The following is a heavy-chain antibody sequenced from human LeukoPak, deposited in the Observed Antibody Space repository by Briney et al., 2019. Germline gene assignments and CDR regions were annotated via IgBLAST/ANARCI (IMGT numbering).Heavy chain of an antibody. D-gene: IGHD6-19*01. Sequence: GGSLKLSCAAPGFIFSGSAMHWVRPAPGKGLEWLGRIRTKANTYATAYAASVKGRFTISRDDSKNPAYLEMNSLKTEDTAVYYCARLAVGVAGGGDPVVGGGFDYWGQGTLVTVSS. CDR1: GFIFSGSA. CDR2: IRTKANTYAT. V-gene: IGHV3-73*01. CDR3: ARLAVGVAGGGDPVVGGGFDY. J-gene: IGHJ4*02.